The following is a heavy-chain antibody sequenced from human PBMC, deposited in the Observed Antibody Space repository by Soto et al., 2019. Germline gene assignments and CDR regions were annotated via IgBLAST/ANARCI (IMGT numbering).Heavy chain of an antibody. CDR2: IYYSGST. D-gene: IGHD6-19*01. CDR1: GGSISSSSYY. V-gene: IGHV4-39*02. Sequence: KQSQTLSLTCTVSGGSISSSSYYWGWIRQPPGKGLEWIGSIYYSGSTYYNPSLKSRVTISVDTSKNQFSLKLSSVTAADTAVYYCARDRLPGIAVAGTRGWFDPWGQGTLVTVSS. CDR3: ARDRLPGIAVAGTRGWFDP. J-gene: IGHJ5*02.